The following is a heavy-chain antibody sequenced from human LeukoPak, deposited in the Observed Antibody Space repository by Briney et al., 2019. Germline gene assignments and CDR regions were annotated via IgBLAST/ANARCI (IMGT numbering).Heavy chain of an antibody. CDR2: VFPHSGDT. V-gene: IGHV1-2*02. D-gene: IGHD5/OR15-5a*01. J-gene: IGHJ1*01. Sequence: GASVTVSFKASGYTFTYYYIHWVRQAPGEGLEWVGWVFPHSGDTYYAQRFHGRLPITTDTSINTAYMEVYRLKSDDTGVYFCARPPRDLVSAAPFPFWGQGTLVTVSS. CDR3: ARPPRDLVSAAPFPF. CDR1: GYTFTYYY.